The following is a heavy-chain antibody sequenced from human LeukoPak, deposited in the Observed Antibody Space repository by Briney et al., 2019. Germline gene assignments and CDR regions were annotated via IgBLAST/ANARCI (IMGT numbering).Heavy chain of an antibody. CDR3: AKDMSLDY. J-gene: IGHJ4*02. D-gene: IGHD5/OR15-5a*01. Sequence: QAGGSLRLSCAASGFTFSSYAMHWVRQAPGKGLEWVSLISWDGGTTYYADSVRGRFTISRDNRKNSLYLQMNSLRTEDTALYYCAKDMSLDYWGQGTLVTVSS. CDR1: GFTFSSYA. V-gene: IGHV3-43*01. CDR2: ISWDGGTT.